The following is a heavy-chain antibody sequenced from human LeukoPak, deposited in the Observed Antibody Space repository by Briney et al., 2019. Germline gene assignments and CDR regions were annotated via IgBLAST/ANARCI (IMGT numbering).Heavy chain of an antibody. Sequence: GGSLRLSCAASGFTVSSNYMSWVRQAPGKGLEWVSVLYSDGRTYYADSVRGRFTISRDNSKNTLHLQMNSLRAEDTAVYYCATEVVVPGVGAIDVWGQGTMVTVSS. D-gene: IGHD2-15*01. V-gene: IGHV3-53*01. CDR1: GFTVSSNY. J-gene: IGHJ3*01. CDR3: ATEVVVPGVGAIDV. CDR2: LYSDGRT.